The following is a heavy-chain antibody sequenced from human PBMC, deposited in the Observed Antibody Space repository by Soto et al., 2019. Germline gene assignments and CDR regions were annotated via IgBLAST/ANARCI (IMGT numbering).Heavy chain of an antibody. CDR2: IYWDDDK. CDR3: AHAGDYDLLTFDH. CDR1: GFSLSTYHMG. J-gene: IGHJ4*02. D-gene: IGHD4-17*01. V-gene: IGHV2-5*02. Sequence: QITLKESGPTLVRPAQTLTLTCDFSGFSLSTYHMGVAWIRQPPGKALEWLALIYWDDDKRYSPSLKDRLAISKDTSSNQEVLTITNMDPGDTATYFCAHAGDYDLLTFDHWGPGTLVTVSS.